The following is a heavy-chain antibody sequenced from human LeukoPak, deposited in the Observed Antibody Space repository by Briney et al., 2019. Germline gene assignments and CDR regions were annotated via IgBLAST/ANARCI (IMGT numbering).Heavy chain of an antibody. D-gene: IGHD5-18*01. CDR2: IYHSGST. Sequence: PSETLSLTCTVSGYSISSGYYWGWIRQPPGKGLEWIGSIYHSGSTYYNPSLKSRVTISVDTSKNQFSLKLSSVTAADTAVYYRARGYSYGYVGYYYYMDVWGKGTTVTVSS. CDR3: ARGYSYGYVGYYYYMDV. V-gene: IGHV4-38-2*02. J-gene: IGHJ6*03. CDR1: GYSISSGYY.